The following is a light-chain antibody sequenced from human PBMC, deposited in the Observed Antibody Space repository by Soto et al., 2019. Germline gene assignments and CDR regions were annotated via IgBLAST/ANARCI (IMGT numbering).Light chain of an antibody. CDR2: KNN. J-gene: IGLJ2*01. CDR1: SSNIGSHY. Sequence: QSVLTQPPSASGTPGQRLTISCSGSSSNIGSHYVYWYQQLPGTAPKLLIYKNNQRTSGVPDRFSGSKSGTSASLAISGLRSEDEAEYYCSAWDDRLSVVFGGGTKLTVL. CDR3: SAWDDRLSVV. V-gene: IGLV1-47*01.